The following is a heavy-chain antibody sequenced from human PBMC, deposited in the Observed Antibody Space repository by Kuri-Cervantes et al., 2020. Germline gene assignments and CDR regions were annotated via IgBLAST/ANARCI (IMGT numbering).Heavy chain of an antibody. CDR2: MNPNSGGT. D-gene: IGHD5-24*01. Sequence: ASVKVSCKASGYTFTGYYMHWVRQATGQGLGWMGWMNPNSGGTNYAQKFQGRVTMTRDTSISTAYMELSRLRSDDTAVYYCARAEMATIIGGWGQGTLVTVSS. CDR1: GYTFTGYY. CDR3: ARAEMATIIGG. J-gene: IGHJ4*02. V-gene: IGHV1-2*02.